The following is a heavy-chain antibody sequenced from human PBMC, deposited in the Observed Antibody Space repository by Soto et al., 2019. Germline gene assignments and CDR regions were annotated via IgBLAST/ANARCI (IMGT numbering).Heavy chain of an antibody. V-gene: IGHV1-18*01. Sequence: QVQLVQSRGEVKKPGASVQVSCKASGYTFTDYSISWVRQSPGQGLEWLGWISAYSGHTNYVQHLRGRISMATDTPTNTAYMELRNLTSDDTAVYYCARDVEWELVELGLSFSGMDVWGRGTSITVSS. CDR2: ISAYSGHT. J-gene: IGHJ6*02. CDR1: GYTFTDYS. CDR3: ARDVEWELVELGLSFSGMDV. D-gene: IGHD1-26*01.